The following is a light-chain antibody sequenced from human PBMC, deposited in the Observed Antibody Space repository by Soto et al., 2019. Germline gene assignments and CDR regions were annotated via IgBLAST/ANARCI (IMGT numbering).Light chain of an antibody. J-gene: IGKJ1*01. CDR2: AA. CDR3: QQYVKSPWT. CDR1: QSVSSRY. Sequence: VLTQSPGTLSLSPGERATLSCRASQSVSSRYLAWYQQKPGQATRLLFYAAFRATGTPDRFSGSGSGTDFTLTIDRLEPEDVAVYYCQQYVKSPWTFGQGTKVDIK. V-gene: IGKV3-20*01.